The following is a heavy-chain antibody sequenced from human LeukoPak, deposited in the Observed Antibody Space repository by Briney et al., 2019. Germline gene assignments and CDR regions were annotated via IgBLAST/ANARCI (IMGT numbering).Heavy chain of an antibody. D-gene: IGHD2-15*01. CDR1: GFTFSSYS. CDR2: ISSSSSYI. V-gene: IGHV3-21*01. CDR3: ARDIGYCSGGSCYANDAFDI. Sequence: GGSLRLSCAASGFTFSSYSMNWVRQAPGKGLEWVSSISSSSSYIYYADSVKGRFTISRDNAKNSLYLQMNSLRAEDTAVYYCARDIGYCSGGSCYANDAFDIWGQGTMVTVSS. J-gene: IGHJ3*02.